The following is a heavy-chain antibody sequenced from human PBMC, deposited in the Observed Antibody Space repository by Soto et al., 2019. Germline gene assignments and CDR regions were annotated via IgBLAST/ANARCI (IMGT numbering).Heavy chain of an antibody. CDR1: GFTFSSYA. Sequence: GGSLRLSCAASGFTFSSYAMNWVRQAPGKGLEWVALISHDGINKYYADSVRGRFTISRDSSTNTLYLQMNSLRAADTAVYYCGRCTSTSCHLGSDYWGQGTLVTVS. D-gene: IGHD2-2*01. CDR3: GRCTSTSCHLGSDY. J-gene: IGHJ4*02. V-gene: IGHV3-30-3*01. CDR2: ISHDGINK.